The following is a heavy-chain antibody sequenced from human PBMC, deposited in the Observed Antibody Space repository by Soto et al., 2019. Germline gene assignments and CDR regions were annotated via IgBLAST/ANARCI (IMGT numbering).Heavy chain of an antibody. V-gene: IGHV4-59*01. CDR1: GGSNSSYY. CDR2: IYYSGST. CDR3: ARSQDDILTGYYNFDY. Sequence: SETLSLTCTVSGGSNSSYYWIWIPQPPEKGLEWIGYIYYSGSTNYNPSLKSRVTISVDTSKNQFSLKLSSVTAADTAVYYCARSQDDILTGYYNFDYWGQGTLVPVS. J-gene: IGHJ4*02. D-gene: IGHD3-9*01.